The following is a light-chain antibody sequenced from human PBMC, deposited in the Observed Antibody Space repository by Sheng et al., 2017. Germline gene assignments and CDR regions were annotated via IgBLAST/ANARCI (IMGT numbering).Light chain of an antibody. CDR3: KQYKSYWT. CDR1: QSISNW. Sequence: DIQMTQSPSTLSASVGDRVTITCRASQSISNWLAWYQQKPGKAPKLLIYKASSLESGVPSRFSGSGSGTEFTLTIGSLQADDFATYYCKQYKSYWTFGPGTKVEIK. CDR2: KAS. J-gene: IGKJ1*01. V-gene: IGKV1-5*03.